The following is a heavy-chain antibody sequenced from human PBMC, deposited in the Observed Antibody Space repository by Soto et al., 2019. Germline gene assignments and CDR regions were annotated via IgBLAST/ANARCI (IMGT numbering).Heavy chain of an antibody. CDR3: ASSGVVVPADTPSVYYMDV. CDR2: IYSGGST. D-gene: IGHD2-2*01. Sequence: GGSLRLSCAASGFTVSSNYMSWVRQAPGKGLEWVSVIYSGGSTYYADSVKGRFTISRHNSKNTLYLQMNSLRAEDTAVYYCASSGVVVPADTPSVYYMDVWGKGTTVTVSS. V-gene: IGHV3-53*04. J-gene: IGHJ6*03. CDR1: GFTVSSNY.